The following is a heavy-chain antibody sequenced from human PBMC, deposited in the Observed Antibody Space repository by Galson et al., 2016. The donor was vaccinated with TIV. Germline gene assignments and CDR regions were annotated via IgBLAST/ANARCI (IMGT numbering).Heavy chain of an antibody. V-gene: IGHV3-9*01. CDR3: AKAWASGHCSSTSCFGAFDF. Sequence: SLRLSCAASGFTFDDYAMYWVRQAPGKGLEWVSGISSTSGGISYVDSVKGRFTISRDNAEDSLYLQMNSLRVEDTALYYCAKAWASGHCSSTSCFGAFDFWGQGTTVTVSS. CDR1: GFTFDDYA. CDR2: ISSTSGGI. J-gene: IGHJ3*01. D-gene: IGHD2-2*01.